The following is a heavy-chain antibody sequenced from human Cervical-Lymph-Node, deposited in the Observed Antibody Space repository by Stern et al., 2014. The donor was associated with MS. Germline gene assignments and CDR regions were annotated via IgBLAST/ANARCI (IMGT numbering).Heavy chain of an antibody. CDR2: IWYDGSNK. D-gene: IGHD3-10*01. V-gene: IGHV3-33*01. CDR1: GFTFSSHG. Sequence: VQLEESGGGVVQPGRSLRLSCVASGFTFSSHGMHWVRQAPGKGLEWVAVIWYDGSNKFYAVSVKCRFTISRDNSKNTLYLQMNSLRAEDTAVYYCATEWFRELGYWGQGTLVTVSP. J-gene: IGHJ4*02. CDR3: ATEWFRELGY.